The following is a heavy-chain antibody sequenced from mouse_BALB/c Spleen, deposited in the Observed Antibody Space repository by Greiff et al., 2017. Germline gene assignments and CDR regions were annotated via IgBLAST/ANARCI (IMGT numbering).Heavy chain of an antibody. Sequence: QVQLQQPGAELVKPGASVKLSCKASGYTFTSYWMHWVKQRPGQGLEWIGEIDPSDSYTNYNQKFKGKATLTVDKSSSTAYMQLSSLTSEDSAVYDCARGSTPNMAMDYWGQGTSVTVSS. CDR1: GYTFTSYW. J-gene: IGHJ4*01. V-gene: IGHV1-69*02. CDR2: IDPSDSYT. D-gene: IGHD2-1*01. CDR3: ARGSTPNMAMDY.